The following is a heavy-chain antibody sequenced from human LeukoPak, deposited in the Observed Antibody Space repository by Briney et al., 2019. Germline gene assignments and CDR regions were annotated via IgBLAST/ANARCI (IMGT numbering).Heavy chain of an antibody. CDR1: GGSISTYY. Sequence: SETLSLTCIVAGGSISTYYWNWIRQTPGKGLEWTGHISYRNTHYYPSLKSRVTISVDTAKNQFSLKLTSVTAADTAVYYCARDKAHSYGRYFDPWGQGALVIVSS. J-gene: IGHJ5*02. D-gene: IGHD5-18*01. V-gene: IGHV4-59*01. CDR2: ISYRNT. CDR3: ARDKAHSYGRYFDP.